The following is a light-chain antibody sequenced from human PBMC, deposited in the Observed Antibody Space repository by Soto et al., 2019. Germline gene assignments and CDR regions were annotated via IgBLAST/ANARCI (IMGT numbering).Light chain of an antibody. CDR3: QQRTNWPPIT. CDR1: QSVSSY. J-gene: IGKJ5*01. Sequence: EIVLPESPATLSLSPGERATLSCRASQSVSSYLAWYQQQPGQAPRLLIHDASNRATGIPARFSGSGSGPDFTLPISSLEPEDFAGDYCQQRTNWPPITFGQGTRLEIK. V-gene: IGKV3-11*01. CDR2: DAS.